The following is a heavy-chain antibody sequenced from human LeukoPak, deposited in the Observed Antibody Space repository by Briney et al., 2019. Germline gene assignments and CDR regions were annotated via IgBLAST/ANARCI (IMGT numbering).Heavy chain of an antibody. CDR3: ATDYGSI. Sequence: PGRSLRLSCAASGFTFSSYTMHWVRQAPGQGLEWVAVISYDGSNKYYADSVKGRFTISGDTSKNTLYLQMNSLRAEDTAVYYCATDYGSIWGQGTMVAVSS. D-gene: IGHD4-17*01. V-gene: IGHV3-30-3*01. J-gene: IGHJ3*02. CDR1: GFTFSSYT. CDR2: ISYDGSNK.